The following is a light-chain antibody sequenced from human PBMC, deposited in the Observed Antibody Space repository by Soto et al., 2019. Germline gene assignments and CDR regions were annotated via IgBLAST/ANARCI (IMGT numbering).Light chain of an antibody. V-gene: IGLV1-44*01. CDR2: IND. CDR3: ASWDDSLLGV. Sequence: QSVLTQPPSVSGTPGQRVIISCSGSSSNIGSNSVNWYQHLPGTAHKLLIYINDQRPSGVPDRFSGSKSGTSASLAISGLQYEEEAYYYCASWDDSLLGVVGTGTKRTVL. J-gene: IGLJ1*01. CDR1: SSNIGSNS.